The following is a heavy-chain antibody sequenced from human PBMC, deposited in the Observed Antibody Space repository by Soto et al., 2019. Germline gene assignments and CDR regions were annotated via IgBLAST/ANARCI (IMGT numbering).Heavy chain of an antibody. CDR3: ARHYAFWSGYYTGYGMDV. CDR2: ISAYNGNT. V-gene: IGHV1-18*04. CDR1: GYTFTSYG. J-gene: IGHJ6*02. D-gene: IGHD3-3*01. Sequence: ASVKVSCKASGYTFTSYGISWVRQAPGQGLEWMGWISAYNGNTNYAQKLQGRVTMTTDTSTSTAYMELRSLRSDDTAVYYCARHYAFWSGYYTGYGMDVWGQGTTVTVSS.